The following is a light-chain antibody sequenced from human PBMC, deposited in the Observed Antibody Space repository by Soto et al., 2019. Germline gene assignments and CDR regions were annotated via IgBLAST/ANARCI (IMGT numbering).Light chain of an antibody. Sequence: GDRVTVTCRASEDITNYLAWYQQKVGKAPKLLIYDASTLHSGVPSRFSGSGSGTDFTLTISGLQPEDFATYYCQQLKSNLITFGQGTRLEIK. CDR3: QQLKSNLIT. CDR2: DAS. J-gene: IGKJ5*01. V-gene: IGKV1-9*01. CDR1: EDITNY.